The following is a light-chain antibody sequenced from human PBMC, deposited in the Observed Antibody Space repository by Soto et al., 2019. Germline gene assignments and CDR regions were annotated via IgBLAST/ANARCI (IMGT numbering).Light chain of an antibody. CDR3: QQCGSSPT. V-gene: IGKV3-20*01. CDR2: GAS. CDR1: QSVGSTY. J-gene: IGKJ5*01. Sequence: EIVLTQSPGTLSLSAGERADLCCRASQSVGSTYLVWYQQQPGQAPRLLIYGASSRATGIPDRLSGSGSGTDFTLTIRRLEPEDFAVYYCQQCGSSPTFGQGTRLEIK.